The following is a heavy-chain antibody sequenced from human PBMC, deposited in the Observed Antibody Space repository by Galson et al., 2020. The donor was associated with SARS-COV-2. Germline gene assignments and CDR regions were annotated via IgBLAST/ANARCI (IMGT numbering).Heavy chain of an antibody. CDR3: ARSPVMSVFSGLYPAEYFKH. CDR2: ISAYNGNT. J-gene: IGHJ1*01. D-gene: IGHD3-16*01. CDR1: GYTFTSYG. Sequence: ASVKVSCKASGYTFTSYGISWVRQAPGQGLEWMGWISAYNGNTNYAQKLQGRVTMTTDTSTSTAYMELRSLRSDDTAVYYCARSPVMSVFSGLYPAEYFKHWGQGTLVTVSS. V-gene: IGHV1-18*01.